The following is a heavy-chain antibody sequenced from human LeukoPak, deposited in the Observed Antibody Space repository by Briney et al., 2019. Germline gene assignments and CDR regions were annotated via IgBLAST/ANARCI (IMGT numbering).Heavy chain of an antibody. J-gene: IGHJ5*02. Sequence: SETLPLTCTVSGGSISSYYWSWIRQPPGKGLEWIGYIYYSGSTNYNPSLKSRATITVNTPNNQFSLKLSSVPAADTAVYYCARHSGWSPLSWFHPWGQGTLVTVPS. CDR2: IYYSGST. D-gene: IGHD6-19*01. CDR3: ARHSGWSPLSWFHP. V-gene: IGHV4-59*08. CDR1: GGSISSYY.